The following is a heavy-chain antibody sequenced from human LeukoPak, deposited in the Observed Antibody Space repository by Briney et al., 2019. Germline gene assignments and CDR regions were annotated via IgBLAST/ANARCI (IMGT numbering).Heavy chain of an antibody. CDR3: AGNYDSSGYYSVYYYSYYMDV. CDR2: IKQDGSEK. CDR1: GFTFSSYW. Sequence: GGSLRLSCAASGFTFSSYWMSWVRQAPGKGLEWVANIKQDGSEKYYVDSVKGRFTISRDNAKNSLYLQMNSLRAEDTAVYYCAGNYDSSGYYSVYYYSYYMDVWGKGTTVTVSS. J-gene: IGHJ6*03. V-gene: IGHV3-7*01. D-gene: IGHD3-22*01.